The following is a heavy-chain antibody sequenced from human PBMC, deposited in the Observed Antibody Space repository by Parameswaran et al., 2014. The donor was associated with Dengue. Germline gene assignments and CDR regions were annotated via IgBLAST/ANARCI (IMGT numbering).Heavy chain of an antibody. CDR1: GYTFTSYD. CDR2: MNPNSGNT. CDR3: ARFVVRGRPLYCSSTSCDYYYYMDV. D-gene: IGHD2-2*01. J-gene: IGHJ6*03. Sequence: PGASVKVSCKASGYTFTSYDINWVRQATGQGLEWMGWMNPNSGNTGYAQKFQGRVTMTRNTSISTAYMELSSLRSEDTAVYYCARFVVRGRPLYCSSTSCDYYYYMDVWGKGTTVTVSS. V-gene: IGHV1-8*01.